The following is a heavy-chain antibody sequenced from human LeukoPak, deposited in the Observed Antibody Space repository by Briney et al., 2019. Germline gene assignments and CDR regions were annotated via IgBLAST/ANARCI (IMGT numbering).Heavy chain of an antibody. Sequence: SETLSLTCTVSGGSFSSGGYSWSWIRQPPGKGLEWIGYIYHSGTTYYNPSLKSRVTISVDRSRSQFSLKLSSVTAADTAVYCCARGSQYYYGSGSYATEYFQHWGQGTLVIVSS. CDR3: ARGSQYYYGSGSYATEYFQH. J-gene: IGHJ1*01. CDR1: GGSFSSGGYS. V-gene: IGHV4-30-2*01. CDR2: IYHSGTT. D-gene: IGHD3-10*01.